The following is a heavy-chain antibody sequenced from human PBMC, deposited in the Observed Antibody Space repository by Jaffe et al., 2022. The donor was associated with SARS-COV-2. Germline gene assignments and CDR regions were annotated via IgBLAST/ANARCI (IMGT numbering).Heavy chain of an antibody. V-gene: IGHV3-48*02. CDR1: GFSLSYYS. CDR3: ARDLGRLTMVRGVPRYNGMDV. Sequence: EGQLVESGGGLVQPGGSLRLSCSASGFSLSYYSMNWVRQAPGKGLEWVSYISSSSYNIHYADSVKGRFTISRDNAKNSLFLQMNSLRDEDTAVYYCARDLGRLTMVRGVPRYNGMDVWGQGTTVTVSS. CDR2: ISSSSYNI. D-gene: IGHD3-10*01. J-gene: IGHJ6*02.